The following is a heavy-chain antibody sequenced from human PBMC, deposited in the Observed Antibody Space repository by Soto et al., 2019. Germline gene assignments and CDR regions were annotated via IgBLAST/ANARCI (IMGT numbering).Heavy chain of an antibody. CDR1: GYTFTGYY. CDR3: ARDLRYCTNGVCYTGLDY. Sequence: ASVKVSCKASGYTFTGYYMHWVRQAPGQGLEWMGWINPNSGGTNYAQKFQGWVTMTRDTSISTAYMELSRLRSDDTAVYYCARDLRYCTNGVCYTGLDYSGQGTLVTVSS. V-gene: IGHV1-2*04. CDR2: INPNSGGT. D-gene: IGHD2-8*01. J-gene: IGHJ4*02.